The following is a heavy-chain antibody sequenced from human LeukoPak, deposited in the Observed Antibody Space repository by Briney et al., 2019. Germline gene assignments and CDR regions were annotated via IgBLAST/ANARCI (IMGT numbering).Heavy chain of an antibody. CDR1: GYTFTGYY. Sequence: GASVKVSCKASGYTFTGYYMHWVRQAPGQGLEWMGWINPNSGGTNYAQKFQGRVTMTRGTSISTAYMELSRLRSDDTAVYYCARGKLLWFGELYNYYMDVWGKGTTVTVSS. CDR2: INPNSGGT. D-gene: IGHD3-10*01. V-gene: IGHV1-2*02. CDR3: ARGKLLWFGELYNYYMDV. J-gene: IGHJ6*03.